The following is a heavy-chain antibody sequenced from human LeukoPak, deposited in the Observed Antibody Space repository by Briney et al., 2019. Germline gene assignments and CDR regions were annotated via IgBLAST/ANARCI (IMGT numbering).Heavy chain of an antibody. V-gene: IGHV3-7*01. Sequence: GGSLRLSCAASGFTFSSHWMSWVRQAPGKGLEWVANIKKDGSEKYYVDAVKGRFTISRDNAKTSLYLQMNSLRVEDTAVYYCARGAMKTNYYHDYFDYWGQGTLVTVSS. CDR2: IKKDGSEK. CDR3: ARGAMKTNYYHDYFDY. CDR1: GFTFSSHW. D-gene: IGHD1-26*01. J-gene: IGHJ4*02.